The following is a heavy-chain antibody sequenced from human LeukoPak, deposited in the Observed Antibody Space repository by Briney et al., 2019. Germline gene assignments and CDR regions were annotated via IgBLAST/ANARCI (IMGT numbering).Heavy chain of an antibody. CDR2: ISYDGSNK. Sequence: GGSLRLSCAASGFTFSSYAMHWVRQAPGKGLEWVAVISYDGSNKYYADSVKGRFTISRDNSKNTLYLQMNSLRAEDTAVYYCAKDRGGGSYVDYWGQGTLVTVSS. CDR3: AKDRGGGSYVDY. J-gene: IGHJ4*02. V-gene: IGHV3-30*04. D-gene: IGHD1-26*01. CDR1: GFTFSSYA.